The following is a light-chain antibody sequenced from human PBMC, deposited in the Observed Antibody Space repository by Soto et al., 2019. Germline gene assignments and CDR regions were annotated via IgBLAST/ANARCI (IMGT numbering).Light chain of an antibody. CDR3: QQYGSSPPYT. CDR2: GAS. CDR1: QSVSSSY. Sequence: ELVLTQSPGTLSLSPGERATLSCRASQSVSSSYLAWYQQKPGQAPRLLIYGASRRATGIPDRFSGSGSGTDFTLTISRLEPEDVAVYYCQQYGSSPPYTFGQGTKVEIK. J-gene: IGKJ2*01. V-gene: IGKV3-20*01.